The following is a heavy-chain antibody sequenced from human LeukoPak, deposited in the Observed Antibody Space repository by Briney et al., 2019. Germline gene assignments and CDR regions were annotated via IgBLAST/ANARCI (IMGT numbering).Heavy chain of an antibody. Sequence: SETLSLTCTVSGGSISSSSYYWGWIRQPPGKGLEWIGSIYYSGSTYYNPSLKSRVTISVDTSKNQFSLKLSSVTAADTAVYYCAREVGMDDILTGTLMWYFDYWGQGTLVTVSS. CDR2: IYYSGST. CDR1: GGSISSSSYY. D-gene: IGHD3-9*01. V-gene: IGHV4-39*07. J-gene: IGHJ4*02. CDR3: AREVGMDDILTGTLMWYFDY.